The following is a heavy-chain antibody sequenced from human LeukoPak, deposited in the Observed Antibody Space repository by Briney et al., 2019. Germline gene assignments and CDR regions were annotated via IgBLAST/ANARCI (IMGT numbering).Heavy chain of an antibody. J-gene: IGHJ4*02. Sequence: SETLSLTCTASGGSISGFYWSWIRQPPGKGLEWIGYIYYRGNTNYNPSLNSRVTMSVDTSKNQLSLKLSSVTAADTAVYYCARLNANWGFQVDHWGQGTLVTVSS. CDR3: ARLNANWGFQVDH. CDR1: GGSISGFY. CDR2: IYYRGNT. V-gene: IGHV4-59*08. D-gene: IGHD7-27*01.